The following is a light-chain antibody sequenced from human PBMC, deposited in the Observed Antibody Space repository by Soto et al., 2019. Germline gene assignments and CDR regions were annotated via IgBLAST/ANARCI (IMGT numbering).Light chain of an antibody. CDR2: STS. Sequence: DIQMTQSPSSLPASVGDRVTITCRASQNIGGYLNCYQQKAGKAPTLLIYSTSTLQSGVPSRFSGGGSGADFTLTISSLQHEDFATYYCQQSYNMPTFGQGTKVEI. CDR1: QNIGGY. V-gene: IGKV1-39*01. J-gene: IGKJ1*01. CDR3: QQSYNMPT.